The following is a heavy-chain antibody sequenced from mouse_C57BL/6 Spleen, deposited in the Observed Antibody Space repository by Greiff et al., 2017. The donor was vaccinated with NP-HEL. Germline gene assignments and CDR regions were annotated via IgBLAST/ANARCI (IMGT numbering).Heavy chain of an antibody. CDR1: GFTFSDYG. D-gene: IGHD2-1*01. J-gene: IGHJ1*03. CDR3: ARARNFHWYFEV. CDR2: ISSGSSTI. V-gene: IGHV5-17*01. Sequence: EVMLMESGGGLVKPGGSLKLSCAASGFTFSDYGMHWVRQAPEKGLEWVAYISSGSSTIYYADTVKGRFNISRDNAKNTLFLQMTSLGSEDTAMYYCARARNFHWYFEVWGTGTTVTVSS.